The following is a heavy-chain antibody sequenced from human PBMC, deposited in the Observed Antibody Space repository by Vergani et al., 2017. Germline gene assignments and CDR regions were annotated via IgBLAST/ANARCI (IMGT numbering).Heavy chain of an antibody. V-gene: IGHV4-34*01. CDR1: GGSFSGYY. CDR2: INHSGST. CDR3: ARNSGYCSSTSGLGDDYYYYYGMDV. Sequence: QVQLQQWGAGLLKPSETLSLTCAVYGGSFSGYYWSWIRQPPGKGLEWIGEINHSGSTNYNPSLKSRVTISVDTAKNQFSLKLNSVTAADTAVYYCARNSGYCSSTSGLGDDYYYYYGMDVWGQGTTVTVSS. D-gene: IGHD2-2*01. J-gene: IGHJ6*02.